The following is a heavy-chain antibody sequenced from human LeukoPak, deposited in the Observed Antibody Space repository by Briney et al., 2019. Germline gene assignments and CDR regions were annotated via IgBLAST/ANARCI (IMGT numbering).Heavy chain of an antibody. J-gene: IGHJ5*02. CDR2: IYYSGST. Sequence: SETLSLTCTVSDDSITIYYWSWIRQPPGKGLEWIGYIYYSGSTNYNPSLKSRVTISVDTSKNQFSLKLSSVTAADTAVYYCARGGSYRGNWFDPWGQGTLVTVSS. CDR3: ARGGSYRGNWFDP. CDR1: DDSITIYY. D-gene: IGHD1-26*01. V-gene: IGHV4-59*12.